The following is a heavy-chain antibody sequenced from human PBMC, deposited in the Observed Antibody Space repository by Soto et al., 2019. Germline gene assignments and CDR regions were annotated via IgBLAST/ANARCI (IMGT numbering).Heavy chain of an antibody. J-gene: IGHJ5*02. V-gene: IGHV3-21*01. CDR1: GCTFSSYS. CDR2: ISSSSSYI. Sequence: GALRLACTASGCTFSSYSMNWVRQAPGKGLEWVSSISSSSSYIYYADSLKVRFTISRDKAKNSLYLQMNSLRAEDTAVYYCARDRFDPWGQGTLVTVSS. CDR3: ARDRFDP.